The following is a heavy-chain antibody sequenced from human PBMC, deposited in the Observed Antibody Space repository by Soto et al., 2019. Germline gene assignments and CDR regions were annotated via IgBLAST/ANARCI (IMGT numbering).Heavy chain of an antibody. D-gene: IGHD1-26*01. CDR2: IIPIFGTA. J-gene: IGHJ4*02. CDR1: GGTFSSYS. V-gene: IGHV1-69*01. CDR3: ARDGGRHSGGIDS. Sequence: QVQLVQSGAEVKKPGSSVKVSCKASGGTFSSYSINWVRRAPGQGLEWMGEIIPIFGTANYAPKLQGRVTITADESTSTAYMELSSLRSEDTAVYYCARDGGRHSGGIDSWGQGTLVTVSS.